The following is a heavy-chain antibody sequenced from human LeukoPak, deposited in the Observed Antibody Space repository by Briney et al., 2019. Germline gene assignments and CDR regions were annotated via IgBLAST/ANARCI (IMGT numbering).Heavy chain of an antibody. Sequence: PGGSLRLSCAASGFTFSSYGILCLRQAPGKAVEGGIVVSRDGGTKYYSDSVKGRFTISRDNSENTLYLQMNSLRPEDTAVYYCVREGLGPSFSAWFDPWGHGTLVTVSS. J-gene: IGHJ5*02. D-gene: IGHD3/OR15-3a*01. CDR3: VREGLGPSFSAWFDP. CDR2: VSRDGGTK. V-gene: IGHV3-30*03. CDR1: GFTFSSYG.